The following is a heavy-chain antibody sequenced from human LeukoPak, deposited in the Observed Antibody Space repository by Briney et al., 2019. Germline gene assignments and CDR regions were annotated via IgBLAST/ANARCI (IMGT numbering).Heavy chain of an antibody. CDR1: GFTFSNAW. J-gene: IGHJ4*02. D-gene: IGHD2-15*01. CDR2: IKSKADGGTT. Sequence: PGGSLRLSCAASGFTFSNAWMSWVRQAPGKGLEWVGRIKSKADGGTTDYAAPVKGRFTIARDDSKNTLYLQMNSLRAEDAAVYYCAKAPLRSCSGAICYPFDYWGQGTLVTVSS. CDR3: AKAPLRSCSGAICYPFDY. V-gene: IGHV3-15*01.